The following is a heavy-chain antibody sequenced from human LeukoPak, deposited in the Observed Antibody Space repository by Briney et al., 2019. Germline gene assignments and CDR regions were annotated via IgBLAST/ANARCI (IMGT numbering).Heavy chain of an antibody. J-gene: IGHJ4*02. V-gene: IGHV3-15*01. Sequence: GGSLRLSCAASGFTFSNVLMSWVRQAPGKGLEWVGRIKSKTDGGTTDYAAPVKGRFTISRDDSKNTLYLEMNSLKTEDTAVYYCTREEGLSDYWGQGTLVTVSS. CDR3: TREEGLSDY. CDR2: IKSKTDGGTT. CDR1: GFTFSNVL. D-gene: IGHD2-15*01.